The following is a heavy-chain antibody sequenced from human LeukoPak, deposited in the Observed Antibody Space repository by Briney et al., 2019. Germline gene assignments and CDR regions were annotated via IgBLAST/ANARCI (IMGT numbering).Heavy chain of an antibody. J-gene: IGHJ3*02. Sequence: GGSPRLSCLASGFTFSQYWMSWVRQAPGKGLEWVANIKQDGSEKYYVDSVKGRFTISRDNAKNSLYLQMNSLRDEDTAVYYCARDSCYYDSSAYYDAFDIWGQGTMVTVSS. CDR3: ARDSCYYDSSAYYDAFDI. CDR1: GFTFSQYW. D-gene: IGHD3-22*01. CDR2: IKQDGSEK. V-gene: IGHV3-7*05.